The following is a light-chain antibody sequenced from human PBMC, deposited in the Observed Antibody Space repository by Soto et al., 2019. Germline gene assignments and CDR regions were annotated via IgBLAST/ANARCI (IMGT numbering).Light chain of an antibody. CDR1: QSVNIY. CDR2: GAS. J-gene: IGKJ5*01. Sequence: EIVLTQSPATLALSPGERATLSCRASQSVNIYLAWYQQKPGQAPRLLIYGASTRATGIPDRFSGSGSGTDFTLTISRLEPEDFAVYYCQQYGSSPRTFGQGTRLEIK. CDR3: QQYGSSPRT. V-gene: IGKV3-20*01.